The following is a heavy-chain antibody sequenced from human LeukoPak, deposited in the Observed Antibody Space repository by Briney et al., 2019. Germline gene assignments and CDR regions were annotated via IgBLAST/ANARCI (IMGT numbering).Heavy chain of an antibody. CDR3: ARTYCSSTSCYVNWFDP. Sequence: ASVKVSCKASGYTFTGYYMHWVRQAPGQGLEWMGWINPNSGGTNYAQKFQGRVTMTRDTSISTAYMELSRLRSDDTAVYYCARTYCSSTSCYVNWFDPWGQGTPVTVSS. CDR2: INPNSGGT. CDR1: GYTFTGYY. J-gene: IGHJ5*02. V-gene: IGHV1-2*02. D-gene: IGHD2-2*01.